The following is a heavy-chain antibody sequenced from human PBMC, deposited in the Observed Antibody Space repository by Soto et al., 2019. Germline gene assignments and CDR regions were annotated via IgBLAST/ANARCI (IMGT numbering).Heavy chain of an antibody. Sequence: SVKVSCKASGYTFTSYYMHWVRQAPGQRLEWMGWINAGNGNTKYSQKFQGRVTITRDTSASTAYMELSSLRSEDTAVYYCARELGMVHWADAFDIWGQGTMVTVSS. D-gene: IGHD2-8*01. CDR1: GYTFTSYY. CDR2: INAGNGNT. V-gene: IGHV1-3*01. J-gene: IGHJ3*02. CDR3: ARELGMVHWADAFDI.